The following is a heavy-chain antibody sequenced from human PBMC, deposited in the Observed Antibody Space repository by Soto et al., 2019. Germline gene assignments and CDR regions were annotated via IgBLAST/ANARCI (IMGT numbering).Heavy chain of an antibody. CDR2: IYHSGST. Sequence: SETLSLTCTVSGYSISSGYYWGWIRQPPGKGLEWIGSIYHSGSTYYNPSLKSRVTISVDTSKNQFSLKLSSVTAADTAVYYCARDQGHYYDSSGYYYYYYYGMDVWGQGTTVTVSS. CDR1: GYSISSGYY. CDR3: ARDQGHYYDSSGYYYYYYYGMDV. D-gene: IGHD3-22*01. J-gene: IGHJ6*02. V-gene: IGHV4-38-2*02.